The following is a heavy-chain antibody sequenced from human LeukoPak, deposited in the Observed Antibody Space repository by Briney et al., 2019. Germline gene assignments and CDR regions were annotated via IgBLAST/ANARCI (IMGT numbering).Heavy chain of an antibody. Sequence: ASVKVSCKASGYTFTGYYMHWVPQAPGQGLEWMGWINPTSGGTNYAQKFQARVTMPRHTSIRTAYMELSRLRSDDTAVYYCARAMELYDFWSGYHPFDYWGQGTLVTVSS. CDR3: ARAMELYDFWSGYHPFDY. D-gene: IGHD3-3*01. CDR2: INPTSGGT. CDR1: GYTFTGYY. J-gene: IGHJ4*02. V-gene: IGHV1-2*02.